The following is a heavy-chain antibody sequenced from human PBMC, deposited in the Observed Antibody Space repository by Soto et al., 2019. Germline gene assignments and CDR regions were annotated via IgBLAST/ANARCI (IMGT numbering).Heavy chain of an antibody. V-gene: IGHV3-30*18. CDR1: AFSFNSYA. Sequence: QVQLVESGGGVVQPGRSLRLSCVASAFSFNSYAMHWVRQGPGKGLEWVAVISYDGNNKWYADSVKGRFTISRDKYENTLYLQMTRRRAEDTAVYYCAKNYYGAGSYLMMDDYWGQGTLVTVSA. J-gene: IGHJ4*02. CDR3: AKNYYGAGSYLMMDDY. CDR2: ISYDGNNK. D-gene: IGHD3-10*01.